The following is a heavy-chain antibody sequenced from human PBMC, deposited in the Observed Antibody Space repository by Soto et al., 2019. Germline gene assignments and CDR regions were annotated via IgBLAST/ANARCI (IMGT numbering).Heavy chain of an antibody. J-gene: IGHJ6*02. D-gene: IGHD1-20*01. CDR3: ARAYNAWHLAYGLDV. CDR1: GFTFSTYS. CDR2: ISSRSDI. Sequence: GGSLRLSCVGSGFTFSTYSINWVRQAPGKGLEWVSSISSRSDIYYADSVKGRFTISRDNAKNSVSLQMNSLRAEDTAVYYCARAYNAWHLAYGLDVWGQGTTVTVSS. V-gene: IGHV3-21*01.